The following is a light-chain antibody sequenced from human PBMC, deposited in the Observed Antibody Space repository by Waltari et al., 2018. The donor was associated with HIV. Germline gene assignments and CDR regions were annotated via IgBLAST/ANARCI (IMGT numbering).Light chain of an antibody. J-gene: IGLJ3*02. CDR2: GNS. CDR3: QSYDSSLSAWV. Sequence: QSVLTQPPSVSGAPGQRVTISCTGSSSHIGAQYAVHWYQHVPGTAPKVLIYGNSDRPSGVPDRFSGSKSGTSASLVITGLQAEDEANYYCQSYDSSLSAWVFGGGTKLTVL. V-gene: IGLV1-40*01. CDR1: SSHIGAQYA.